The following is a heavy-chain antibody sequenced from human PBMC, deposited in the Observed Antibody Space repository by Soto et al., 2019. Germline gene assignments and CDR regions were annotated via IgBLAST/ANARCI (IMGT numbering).Heavy chain of an antibody. CDR3: SGRHGACYDY. Sequence: SETLSLTCTVSDGSISRYYWCWIRQPPGKGLEWIGYIYYSGSTNYNPSLKSRVTISVDTSKNQFSLKLSSVTAADTAVYYCSGRHGACYDYCGRRTLDTGSS. CDR1: DGSISRYY. CDR2: IYYSGST. J-gene: IGHJ4*02. V-gene: IGHV4-59*08. D-gene: IGHD1-26*01.